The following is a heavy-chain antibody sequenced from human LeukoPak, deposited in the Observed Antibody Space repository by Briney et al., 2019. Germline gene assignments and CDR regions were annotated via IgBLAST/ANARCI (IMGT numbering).Heavy chain of an antibody. CDR1: GFTFSTYP. J-gene: IGHJ3*02. D-gene: IGHD5-12*01. Sequence: GGSLRLSCEASGFTFSTYPISWVRQAPGKGLEWVSAISGGGTNTYYADSVKGRFTISRDNSKNTLYLQMNSLRAEDTALYYCVKDSVRGYSGYGNDGFEIWGQGTMVTVSS. CDR2: ISGGGTNT. CDR3: VKDSVRGYSGYGNDGFEI. V-gene: IGHV3-23*01.